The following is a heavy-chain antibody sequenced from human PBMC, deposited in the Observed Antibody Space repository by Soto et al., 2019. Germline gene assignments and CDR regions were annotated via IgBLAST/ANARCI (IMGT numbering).Heavy chain of an antibody. J-gene: IGHJ4*02. V-gene: IGHV1-18*01. CDR3: ARHRVYTGGSDADY. D-gene: IGHD2-8*02. Sequence: QVNLVQSGAEVKKPGSSVRVYCKTSGYTFSNYAISWVRQAPGQGLEWMGWINTGSGYTNYAHDRVTMTKDASTYTDYLEVTSLRSDDTAIYYCARHRVYTGGSDADYWDQGTLVTGSS. CDR1: GYTFSNYA. CDR2: INTGSGYT.